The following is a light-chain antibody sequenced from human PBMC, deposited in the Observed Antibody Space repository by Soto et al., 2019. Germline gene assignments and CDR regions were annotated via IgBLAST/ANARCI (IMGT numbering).Light chain of an antibody. V-gene: IGLV2-14*01. CDR3: SSYTSSSTL. J-gene: IGLJ1*01. Sequence: QSVLTQPDSVSGSPGQSITISCTGTSSDVGSYNYVSWYQQHPGKAPKLMIYKVSDRPSGISSRFSGSKSGNTASLTISGIQTEDEADYYCSSYTSSSTLFGTGTKLTVL. CDR2: KVS. CDR1: SSDVGSYNY.